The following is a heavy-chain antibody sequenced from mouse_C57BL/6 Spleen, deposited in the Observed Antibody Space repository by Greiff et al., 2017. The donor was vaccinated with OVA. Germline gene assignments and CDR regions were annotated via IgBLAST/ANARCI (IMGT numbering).Heavy chain of an antibody. CDR3: ARRGNPDYYAMDY. Sequence: QVQLQQPGAELVRPGSSVKLSCKASGYTFTSYWMHWVKQRPIQGLEWIGNIDPSDSETHYNQKFKDKATLTVDKSSSTAYMQLSSLTSEDSAVYYCARRGNPDYYAMDYWGQGTSVTVSS. D-gene: IGHD2-1*01. J-gene: IGHJ4*01. CDR2: IDPSDSET. V-gene: IGHV1-52*01. CDR1: GYTFTSYW.